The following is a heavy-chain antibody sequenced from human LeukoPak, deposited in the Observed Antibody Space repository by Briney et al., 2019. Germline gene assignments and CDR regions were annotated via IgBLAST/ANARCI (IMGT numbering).Heavy chain of an antibody. J-gene: IGHJ5*02. CDR3: ARDRMGAAAGTWWFDP. CDR1: GFTFSSYE. D-gene: IGHD6-13*01. V-gene: IGHV3-48*03. Sequence: PGGSLRLSCAASGFTFSSYEMNWVRQAPGKGLEWVSYISSSGSTIYYADSVKGRFTISRDNAKNSLYLQMNSLRAEDTAVYYCARDRMGAAAGTWWFDPWGQGTLVTVSS. CDR2: ISSSGSTI.